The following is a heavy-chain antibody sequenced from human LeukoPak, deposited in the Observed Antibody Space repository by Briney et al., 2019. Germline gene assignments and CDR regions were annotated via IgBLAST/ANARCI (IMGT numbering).Heavy chain of an antibody. CDR2: ISGSGGST. D-gene: IGHD3-22*01. Sequence: PGGSLRLSCAASGFTFSTYAMSWVRQAPGKGLEWVSAISGSGGSTYYADSVKGRFTISRDNAKNSAYLQMNNLRAEDTAVYYCARDRLGDYDHSGYYDKWGQGTLVTVSS. CDR3: ARDRLGDYDHSGYYDK. J-gene: IGHJ4*02. V-gene: IGHV3-23*01. CDR1: GFTFSTYA.